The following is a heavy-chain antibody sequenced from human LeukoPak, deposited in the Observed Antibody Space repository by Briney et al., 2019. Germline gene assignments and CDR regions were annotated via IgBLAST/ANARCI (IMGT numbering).Heavy chain of an antibody. D-gene: IGHD6-13*01. J-gene: IGHJ6*02. CDR3: ARVEAAAGHMYYYYGMDV. V-gene: IGHV1-18*01. CDR1: GYTFTSYG. Sequence: ASVKVSCKASGYTFTSYGISWVRQAPGKGLEWMGWISAYNGNTNYAQKLQGRVTMTTDTSTSTAYMELRSLRSDDTAVYYCARVEAAAGHMYYYYGMDVWGQGTTVTVSS. CDR2: ISAYNGNT.